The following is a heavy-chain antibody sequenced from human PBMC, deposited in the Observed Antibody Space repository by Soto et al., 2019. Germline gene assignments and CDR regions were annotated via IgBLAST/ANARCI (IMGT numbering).Heavy chain of an antibody. CDR1: GASLTTYY. CDR2: IYYSGST. D-gene: IGHD6-13*01. Sequence: PSETLSLTCSVSGASLTTYYWAWFRQPPGKGLEWIGSIYYSGSTHYNPSLKSRVTMSVDTSTNQFSLKLNSVTAADTAVYYFTRHEGGAAADPPLDYWGQGTLVTVSS. V-gene: IGHV4-39*01. CDR3: TRHEGGAAADPPLDY. J-gene: IGHJ4*02.